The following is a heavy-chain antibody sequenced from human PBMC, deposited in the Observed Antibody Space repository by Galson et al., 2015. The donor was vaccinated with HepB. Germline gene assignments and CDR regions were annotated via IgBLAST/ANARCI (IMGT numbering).Heavy chain of an antibody. D-gene: IGHD1-26*01. CDR3: ARGASRGSYDDNWFDP. CDR1: GFTFSSYS. CDR2: ISSSSTI. Sequence: SLRLSCAASGFTFSSYSMNWVRQAPGKGLEWVSYISSSSTIYYADSVKGRFTISRDNAKNSLYLQMNSLRDEDTAVYYCARGASRGSYDDNWFDPWGQGTLVTVSS. V-gene: IGHV3-48*02. J-gene: IGHJ5*02.